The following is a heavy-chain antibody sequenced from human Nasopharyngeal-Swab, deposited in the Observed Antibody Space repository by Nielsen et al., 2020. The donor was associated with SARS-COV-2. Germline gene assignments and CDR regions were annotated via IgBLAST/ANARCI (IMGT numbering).Heavy chain of an antibody. CDR2: IYYSGST. Sequence: SETLSLTCTVSGGSISSSSYYWSWIRQPPGKGLEWIGYIYYSGSTNYNPSLKSRVTISVDTSKKQFSLKLSSVTAADTAVYYCASSESLNWFDPWGQGTLVTVSS. V-gene: IGHV4-61*01. J-gene: IGHJ5*02. CDR1: GGSISSSSYY. D-gene: IGHD3-10*01. CDR3: ASSESLNWFDP.